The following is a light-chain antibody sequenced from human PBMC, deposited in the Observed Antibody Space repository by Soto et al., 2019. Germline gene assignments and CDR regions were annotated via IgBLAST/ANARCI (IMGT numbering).Light chain of an antibody. CDR3: QQYNSWLT. CDR1: QSVSYH. J-gene: IGKJ4*01. V-gene: IGKV3-15*01. CDR2: DAS. Sequence: VVMTQTPATLSVSPGGRVTLSCRASQSVSYHVAWYQQKPGQTPRLVIYDASIRASGIPARFSGSGSGTEFSLALSSLQSEDFAIYYCQQYNSWLTFGGGTRVDIK.